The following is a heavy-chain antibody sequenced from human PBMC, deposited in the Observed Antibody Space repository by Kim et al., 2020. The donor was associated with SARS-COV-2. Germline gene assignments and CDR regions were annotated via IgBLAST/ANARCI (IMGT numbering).Heavy chain of an antibody. D-gene: IGHD3-3*01. Sequence: GGSLRLSCAASGFTFSSYGIHWVRQAPGKGLEWVAVISYDGSNKYYADSVKGRFTISRDNSKNTLYLQMNSLRAEDTAVYYCAKSQGRSGYDFWSGASSEDLWGRGTLVTVSS. CDR3: AKSQGRSGYDFWSGASSEDL. CDR2: ISYDGSNK. CDR1: GFTFSSYG. V-gene: IGHV3-30*18. J-gene: IGHJ2*01.